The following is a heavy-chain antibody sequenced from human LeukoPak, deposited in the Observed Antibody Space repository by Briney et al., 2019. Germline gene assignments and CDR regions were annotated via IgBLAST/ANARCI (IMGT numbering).Heavy chain of an antibody. CDR3: AKDGYSSGWYMGYYFDY. CDR2: INWDGGST. J-gene: IGHJ4*02. D-gene: IGHD6-19*01. Sequence: RPGGSLRLSCAAAGFTFDDYGMSWVRQAPRKVLEWVSGINWDGGSTGYADAVKGRFTISRDNAKNTLYLQMNSLRAEDTAVYYCAKDGYSSGWYMGYYFDYWGQGTLVTVSS. CDR1: GFTFDDYG. V-gene: IGHV3-20*04.